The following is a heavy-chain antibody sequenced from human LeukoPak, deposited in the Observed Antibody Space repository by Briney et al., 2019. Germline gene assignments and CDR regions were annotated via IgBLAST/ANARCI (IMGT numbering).Heavy chain of an antibody. CDR2: IYSGGST. Sequence: GGSLRLSCAASGFTFTSYNMNWVRQAPGKGLEWVSVIYSGGSTYYADSVKGRFTISRDNAKNSLYLQMNSLRAEDTAVYYCARGGVGATSDYWGQGTLVTVSS. J-gene: IGHJ4*02. V-gene: IGHV3-66*01. D-gene: IGHD1-26*01. CDR1: GFTFTSYN. CDR3: ARGGVGATSDY.